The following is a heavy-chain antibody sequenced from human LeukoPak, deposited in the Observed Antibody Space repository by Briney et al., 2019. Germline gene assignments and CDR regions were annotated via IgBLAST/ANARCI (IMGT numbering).Heavy chain of an antibody. J-gene: IGHJ4*02. D-gene: IGHD1-26*01. CDR1: GGTFSSYA. V-gene: IGHV1-69*01. CDR3: ASRSGSYGYYFDY. CDR2: IIPIFGTA. Sequence: ASVKVSCKASGGTFSSYAISWVRQAPGQGLEWMGGIIPIFGTANYAQKFQGRVTITADESTSTAYMELSSLRSEDTAVYYCASRSGSYGYYFDYWDQGTLVTVSS.